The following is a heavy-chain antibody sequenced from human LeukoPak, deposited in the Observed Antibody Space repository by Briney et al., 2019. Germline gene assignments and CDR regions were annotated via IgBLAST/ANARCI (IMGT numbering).Heavy chain of an antibody. CDR1: GYSISSGYY. D-gene: IGHD6-13*01. CDR2: IYHGGST. CDR3: ARVTSSSWFEGYFDY. Sequence: SKTLSLTCTVSGYSISSGYYWGWIRQPPGKGLEWIGNIYHGGSTYYNPSLKSRVTMSGDTSKNQFSLNLSSVTAADTAVYYCARVTSSSWFEGYFDYWGQGTLVTVSS. V-gene: IGHV4-38-2*02. J-gene: IGHJ4*02.